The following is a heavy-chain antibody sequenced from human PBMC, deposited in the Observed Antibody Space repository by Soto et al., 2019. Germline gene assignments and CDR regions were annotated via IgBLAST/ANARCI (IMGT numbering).Heavy chain of an antibody. D-gene: IGHD5-18*01. CDR1: GFTFSSYG. CDR3: AKGRYDSYGSYFDY. Sequence: GGSLRLSCAASGFTFSSYGMHWVRQAPGKGLEWVAVIWYDGSNKYYADSVKGRFTISRDNSKNTLYLQMNSLRAEDTAVYYCAKGRYDSYGSYFDYWGQGALVTVSS. J-gene: IGHJ4*02. V-gene: IGHV3-33*06. CDR2: IWYDGSNK.